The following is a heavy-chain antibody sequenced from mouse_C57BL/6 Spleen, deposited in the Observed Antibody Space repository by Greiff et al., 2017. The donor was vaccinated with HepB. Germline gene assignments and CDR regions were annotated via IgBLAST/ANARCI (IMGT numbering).Heavy chain of an antibody. CDR1: GFNIKDDY. CDR3: THDSTIYYAMDY. Sequence: VQLKQSGAELVRPGASVKLSCTASGFNIKDDYMHWVKQRPEQGLEWIGWIDPENGDTEYASKFQGKATITADTSSNTAYLQLSSLTSEDTAVYYCTHDSTIYYAMDYWGQGTSVTVSS. CDR2: IDPENGDT. D-gene: IGHD2-4*01. J-gene: IGHJ4*01. V-gene: IGHV14-4*01.